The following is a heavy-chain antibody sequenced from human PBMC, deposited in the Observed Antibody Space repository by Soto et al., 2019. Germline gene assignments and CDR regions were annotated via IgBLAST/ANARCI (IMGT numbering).Heavy chain of an antibody. CDR3: ARLAYSGYLQT. CDR1: GDSISTSSDY. J-gene: IGHJ1*01. D-gene: IGHD1-26*01. CDR2: IYYSGAT. Sequence: ETLSLTCDVSGDSISTSSDYWGWIRQPPGKGLEWIASIYYSGATYYNPSLQSRVTISVDTSNNRFSLTLSSLTAADTAVYFCARLAYSGYLQTWGQGSLVTVSS. V-gene: IGHV4-39*02.